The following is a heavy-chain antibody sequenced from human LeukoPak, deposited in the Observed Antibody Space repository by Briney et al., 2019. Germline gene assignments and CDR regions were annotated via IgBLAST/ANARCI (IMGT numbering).Heavy chain of an antibody. CDR2: ISSSGSII. CDR1: GFTFSDNQ. Sequence: GGSLRLSCAASGFTFSDNQMAWIRQAPGKGLEWVSHISSSGSIIYYVDSVKGRFTISRDDAKNSVYLQMNSLRAEDTAVYYCARGAADYDILTGNILDNWGQGTLVTVSS. J-gene: IGHJ4*02. D-gene: IGHD3-9*01. V-gene: IGHV3-11*04. CDR3: ARGAADYDILTGNILDN.